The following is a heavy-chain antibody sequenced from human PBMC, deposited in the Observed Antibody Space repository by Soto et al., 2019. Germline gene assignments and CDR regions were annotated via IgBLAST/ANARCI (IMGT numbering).Heavy chain of an antibody. J-gene: IGHJ4*02. V-gene: IGHV4-38-2*01. CDR1: GYSISNGYY. CDR3: ARRGSSGTPVDY. Sequence: SETLSLTCGVSGYSISNGYYWGWIRQPPGKGLERIGNIYHTGNTQYNPSLKSRVTISVDKSKNQFSLKLTSVTAADTAVYYCARRGSSGTPVDYWGQGTRVTVSS. D-gene: IGHD1-26*01. CDR2: IYHTGNT.